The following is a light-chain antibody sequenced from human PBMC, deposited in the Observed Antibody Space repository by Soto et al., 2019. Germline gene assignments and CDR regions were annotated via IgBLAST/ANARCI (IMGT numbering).Light chain of an antibody. V-gene: IGKV4-1*01. J-gene: IGKJ5*01. CDR2: WAS. CDR1: QMFLYSSNNKNC. CDR3: QQYSSIPIT. Sequence: DILMTQSPDSLAVSVGYSGTINCNSSQMFLYSSNNKNCLAWFQKKPGQPPKLLIFWASTREFGVPDRFSGSGSGTDFTLTISSLQPEDVAVYYCQQYSSIPITFGQGTRLEI.